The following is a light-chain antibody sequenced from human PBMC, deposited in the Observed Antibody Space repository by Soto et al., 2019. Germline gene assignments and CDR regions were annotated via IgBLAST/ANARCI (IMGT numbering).Light chain of an antibody. V-gene: IGKV3-15*01. CDR3: GQYNNWPLT. Sequence: EIEMTQSPATLSVSPGERATLSCRASQSVSSNLAWYQQKPGQAPRLLIYGASTRATGIPARFSGSGSGTKFTVAISSLQSEDFAGEYCGQYNNWPLTCGGVTKVDIK. CDR1: QSVSSN. J-gene: IGKJ4*01. CDR2: GAS.